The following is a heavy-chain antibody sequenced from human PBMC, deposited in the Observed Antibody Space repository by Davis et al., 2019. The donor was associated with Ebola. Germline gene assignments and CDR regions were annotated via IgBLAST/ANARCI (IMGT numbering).Heavy chain of an antibody. Sequence: PGGSLRLSCKGSGYSFTSYWISWVRQMPGKGLEWMGRIDPSDSYTNYSPSFQGHVTISADKSISTAYLQWSSLKASDTAMYYCARRRRSYGSWFDPWGQGTLVTVSS. J-gene: IGHJ5*02. CDR2: IDPSDSYT. V-gene: IGHV5-10-1*01. CDR1: GYSFTSYW. CDR3: ARRRRSYGSWFDP. D-gene: IGHD5-18*01.